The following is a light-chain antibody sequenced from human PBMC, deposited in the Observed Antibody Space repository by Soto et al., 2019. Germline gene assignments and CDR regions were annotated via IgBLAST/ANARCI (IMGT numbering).Light chain of an antibody. CDR3: QQYDNLPRT. V-gene: IGKV1-33*01. CDR2: DAS. CDR1: QDISNY. Sequence: DRRMTQSPSSRSASVGERGSMACQAIQDISNYLNWYQQKPGKAPKLLIYDASNLETGVPSRFSGSGSGTDFTFTISSLQPEDIATYYCQQYDNLPRTFGGGTKVDIK. J-gene: IGKJ4*01.